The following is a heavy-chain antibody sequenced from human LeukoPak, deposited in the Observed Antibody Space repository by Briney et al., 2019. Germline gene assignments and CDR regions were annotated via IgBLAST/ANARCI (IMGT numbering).Heavy chain of an antibody. V-gene: IGHV1-2*02. CDR1: GYTFTGYY. J-gene: IGHJ6*03. D-gene: IGHD6-13*01. CDR2: INPNSGGT. Sequence: GASVKVSCKASGYTFTGYYMHWVRQAPGQGLEWMGWINPNSGGTNYAQRFQGRVTMTRDTSISTAYMGLSRLRSDDTAVYYCARASSSSWYHYYYYYYMDVWGKGTTVTISS. CDR3: ARASSSSWYHYYYYYYMDV.